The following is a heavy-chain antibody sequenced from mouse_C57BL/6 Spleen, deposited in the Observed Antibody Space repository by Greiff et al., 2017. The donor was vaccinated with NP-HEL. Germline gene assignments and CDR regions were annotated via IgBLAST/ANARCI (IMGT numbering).Heavy chain of an antibody. CDR2: IDPETGGT. Sequence: VQLQQSGAELVRPGASVTLSCKASGYTFTDYEMHWVKQTPVHGLEWIGAIDPETGGTAYNQKFKGKAILTADKSSSTAYMELRSLTSEDSAVYYYNYGRSYLVDYWGQGTTLTVSS. V-gene: IGHV1-15*01. CDR1: GYTFTDYE. D-gene: IGHD1-1*01. CDR3: NYGRSYLVDY. J-gene: IGHJ2*01.